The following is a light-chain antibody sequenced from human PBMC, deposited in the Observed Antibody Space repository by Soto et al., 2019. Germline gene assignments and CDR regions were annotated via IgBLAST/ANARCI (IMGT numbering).Light chain of an antibody. CDR3: QQNNSSPYT. CDR2: TVS. V-gene: IGKV3-15*01. Sequence: EVVIAHSPCTLSVSTGRRATLSCMASQSVSSDLAWYQQQPGQAPSLLIYTVSTRATGIPARFSGSGSGAEFTLTISSLQSEDFAIYYCQQNNSSPYTFGQGTKVDIK. CDR1: QSVSSD. J-gene: IGKJ2*01.